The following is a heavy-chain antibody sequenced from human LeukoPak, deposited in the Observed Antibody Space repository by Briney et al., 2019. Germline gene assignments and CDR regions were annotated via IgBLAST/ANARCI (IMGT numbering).Heavy chain of an antibody. J-gene: IGHJ5*02. CDR3: ARDLSVLRYFDWLLEAPLTFDP. CDR2: INPNSGGT. V-gene: IGHV1-2*02. Sequence: ASVKVSCKASGYTFTSYDINWVRQATGQGLEWMGWINPNSGGTNYAQKFQGRVTMTRDTSISTAYMELSRLRSDDTAVYYCARDLSVLRYFDWLLEAPLTFDPWGQGTLVTVSS. CDR1: GYTFTSYD. D-gene: IGHD3-9*01.